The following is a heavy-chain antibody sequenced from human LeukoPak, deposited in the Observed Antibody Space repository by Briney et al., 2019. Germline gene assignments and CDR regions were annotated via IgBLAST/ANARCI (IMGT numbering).Heavy chain of an antibody. D-gene: IGHD6-19*01. CDR1: GGTFSSYA. Sequence: SVKVSCKASGGTFSSYAINWVRQAPGQGLEWMGGIIPIFGTANYAQKFQGRVTITTDESTSAAYMELSSLRSEDTAVYYCARRGLGYYFDYWGQGTLVTVSS. CDR2: IIPIFGTA. CDR3: ARRGLGYYFDY. V-gene: IGHV1-69*05. J-gene: IGHJ4*02.